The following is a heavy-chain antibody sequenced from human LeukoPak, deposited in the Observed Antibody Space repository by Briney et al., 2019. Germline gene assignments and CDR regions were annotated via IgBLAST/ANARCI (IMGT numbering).Heavy chain of an antibody. D-gene: IGHD3-10*01. CDR1: GYTFTSYD. CDR3: ARGRMVRGLILVDAFDI. CDR2: MNPNTGNT. V-gene: IGHV1-8*01. Sequence: ASVKVSCKASGYTFTSYDVNWVRQAPGQGLEWMGRMNPNTGNTGYAQKFQGRVTLTRSTSISTAYMELSSLKSEDTAVFYCARGRMVRGLILVDAFDIWGQGTMVTVSS. J-gene: IGHJ3*02.